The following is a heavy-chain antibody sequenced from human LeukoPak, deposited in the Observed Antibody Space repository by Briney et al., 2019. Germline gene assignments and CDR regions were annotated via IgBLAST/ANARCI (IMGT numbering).Heavy chain of an antibody. D-gene: IGHD3-22*01. V-gene: IGHV3-73*01. Sequence: AGGSLRLSCAASGFTFSGSAMPWVRQASGKGLEWVGRIRSKANSYTTAYAASVKGMFTISRDDSKNTAYLQMNSLKTEDTAVYYCTNFGSGYSDYWGQGTLVTVSS. CDR1: GFTFSGSA. J-gene: IGHJ4*02. CDR2: IRSKANSYTT. CDR3: TNFGSGYSDY.